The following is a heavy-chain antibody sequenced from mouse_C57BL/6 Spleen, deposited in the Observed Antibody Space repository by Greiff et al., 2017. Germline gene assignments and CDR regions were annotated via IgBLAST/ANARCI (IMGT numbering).Heavy chain of an antibody. CDR3: ARIRARYFDV. Sequence: QVQLQQPGAELVMPGASVKLSCKASGYTFTSYWMHWVKQRPGQGLEWIGEIDPSDSYTNYNQKFKGKSTLTVDKSSSTAYMQLSSLTSEDSAVYYGARIRARYFDVWGTGTTVTVSS. D-gene: IGHD3-1*01. CDR2: IDPSDSYT. V-gene: IGHV1-69*01. CDR1: GYTFTSYW. J-gene: IGHJ1*03.